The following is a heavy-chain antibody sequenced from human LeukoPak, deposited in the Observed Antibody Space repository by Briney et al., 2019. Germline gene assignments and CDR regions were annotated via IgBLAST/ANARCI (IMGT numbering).Heavy chain of an antibody. D-gene: IGHD2-15*01. Sequence: SVKVSCKASGGSFSSYAISWVRQAPGQGLEWMGGIIPMFGSANYAQKFQDRVKITTDESPTTVYMELSSLRSEDTAVHFCARSPNLRGGRGGYYFDLWGQGTLVSVSS. CDR1: GGSFSSYA. V-gene: IGHV1-69*05. J-gene: IGHJ4*02. CDR2: IIPMFGSA. CDR3: ARSPNLRGGRGGYYFDL.